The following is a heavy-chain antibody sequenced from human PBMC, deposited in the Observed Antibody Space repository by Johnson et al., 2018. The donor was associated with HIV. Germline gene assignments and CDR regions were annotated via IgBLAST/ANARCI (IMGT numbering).Heavy chain of an antibody. CDR1: GFTFSDYY. CDR3: ARDSRYNNYGGGSVGAFDI. J-gene: IGHJ3*02. V-gene: IGHV3-11*04. CDR2: ITGSGSSI. D-gene: IGHD4-11*01. Sequence: QVQLVESGGGLVKPGGSLRLSCAASGFTFSDYYMSWIRQAPGKGLEWVSCITGSGSSIYYADSVKGRFTISRDNAKNSLYLQMDSLRGEDTAVYYCARDSRYNNYGGGSVGAFDIWGQGTTVTVSS.